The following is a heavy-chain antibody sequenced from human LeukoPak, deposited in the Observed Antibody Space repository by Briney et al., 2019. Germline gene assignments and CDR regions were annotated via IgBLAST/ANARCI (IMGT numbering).Heavy chain of an antibody. CDR2: IYTSGST. V-gene: IGHV4-61*08. CDR3: ARIPQDSRDYYGSGIYSFRRPEYFQH. J-gene: IGHJ1*01. D-gene: IGHD3-10*01. CDR1: GASISSGGYS. Sequence: PSETLSLTCAVSGASISSGGYSWSWIRQPPGKGLEWIGYIYTSGSTNYNPSLKSRVTISIDTSKNQFSLKLRSVTAADTAVYYCARIPQDSRDYYGSGIYSFRRPEYFQHWGQGTLVTVSS.